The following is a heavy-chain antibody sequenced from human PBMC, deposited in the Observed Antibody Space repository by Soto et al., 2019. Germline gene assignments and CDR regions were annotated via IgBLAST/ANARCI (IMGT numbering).Heavy chain of an antibody. D-gene: IGHD3-22*01. Sequence: GESLKISCKGSGYSFAGYWITWVRQKPWKGLEWMGRIDPSDSQTYYSPSFRGHVTMSADKSINTAYLQWSSLKASDTGMYYCAGPDSSGYSPGGDGFQIWGQGTMVTVSS. CDR3: AGPDSSGYSPGGDGFQI. CDR1: GYSFAGYW. V-gene: IGHV5-10-1*01. J-gene: IGHJ3*02. CDR2: IDPSDSQT.